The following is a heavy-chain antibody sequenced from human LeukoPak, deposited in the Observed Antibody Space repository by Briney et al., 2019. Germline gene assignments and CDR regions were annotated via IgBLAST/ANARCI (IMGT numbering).Heavy chain of an antibody. CDR3: ARDSATTSETYYYDSSGYSY. V-gene: IGHV4-39*07. J-gene: IGHJ4*02. CDR2: IYYSGST. Sequence: PSETLSLTCTVSGGSISSSSYYWGWIRQPPGKGLEWIGSIYYSGSTYHNPSLKSRVTISVDTSKNQFSLKLSSVTAADTAVYYCARDSATTSETYYYDSSGYSYWGQGTLVTVSS. CDR1: GGSISSSSYY. D-gene: IGHD3-22*01.